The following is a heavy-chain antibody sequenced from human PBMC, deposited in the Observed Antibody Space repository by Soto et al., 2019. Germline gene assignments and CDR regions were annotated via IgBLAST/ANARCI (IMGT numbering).Heavy chain of an antibody. V-gene: IGHV1-24*01. CDR2: FDPEDGET. Sequence: QVQLVQSGAEVKKPGASVKVSCKVSGYTLTELSMHWVRQAPGKGLEWMGGFDPEDGETIYAQKFQGRVTMTEDTSTXXAXMXXSSLRSEDTAVYYCATGVSMVRGVIMDYYYYGMDVWGQGTTVTVSS. J-gene: IGHJ6*02. CDR1: GYTLTELS. CDR3: ATGVSMVRGVIMDYYYYGMDV. D-gene: IGHD3-10*01.